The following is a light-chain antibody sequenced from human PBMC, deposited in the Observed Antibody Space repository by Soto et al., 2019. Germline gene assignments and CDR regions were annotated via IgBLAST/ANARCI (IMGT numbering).Light chain of an antibody. Sequence: QSALAQPASVSGSPGQSITISCTGTSGFVGSFSLVSWYQQHPGKAPKLMIYEVSNRPSGVSNRFSGSKSGNTASLTISGLQAEDEADYYCSSYTSSSTLVFGGGTKLTVL. CDR3: SSYTSSSTLV. J-gene: IGLJ2*01. CDR2: EVS. CDR1: SGFVGSFSL. V-gene: IGLV2-14*02.